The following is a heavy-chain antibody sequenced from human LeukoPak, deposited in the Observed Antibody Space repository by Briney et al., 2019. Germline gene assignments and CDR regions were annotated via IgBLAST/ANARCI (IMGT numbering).Heavy chain of an antibody. CDR1: GYTFTGYY. CDR2: ISPNSGGT. Sequence: GASVKVSCKASGYTFTGYYMHWVRQAPGQGLEWMGWISPNSGGTNYAQKFQGRVTMTRDTSISTAYMELSRLRSDDTAVYYCATDSSGWRTDAFDIWGQGTMVTVSS. D-gene: IGHD6-19*01. V-gene: IGHV1-2*02. J-gene: IGHJ3*02. CDR3: ATDSSGWRTDAFDI.